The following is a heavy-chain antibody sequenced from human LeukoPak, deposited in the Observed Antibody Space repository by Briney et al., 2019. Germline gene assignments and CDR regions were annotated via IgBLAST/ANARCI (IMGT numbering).Heavy chain of an antibody. J-gene: IGHJ4*02. D-gene: IGHD3-22*01. CDR1: GYTFTGYY. CDR2: INPNSGGT. Sequence: GASVKVSCKASGYTFTGYYMHWVRQAPGQGLEWMGRINPNSGGTNYAQKFQGRVTMTRDTSINTAYMELSRLRSDDTAVYYCARGYMAYYYDSAGYWGQGTLVTVSS. CDR3: ARGYMAYYYDSAGY. V-gene: IGHV1-2*06.